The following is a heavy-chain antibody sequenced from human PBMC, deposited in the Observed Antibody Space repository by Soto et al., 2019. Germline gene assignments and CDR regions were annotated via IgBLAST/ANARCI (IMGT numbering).Heavy chain of an antibody. CDR3: ENDLRNTAWDSAF. V-gene: IGHV3-23*01. J-gene: IGHJ4*01. D-gene: IGHD5-12*01. CDR2: VSPGGATT. Sequence: PRKGLEWISAVSPGGATTFYADSVKGRFTISRDDSKNMLYLQMNSLTAEDSAVYHCENDLRNTAWDSAFWGNRTPVTVSS.